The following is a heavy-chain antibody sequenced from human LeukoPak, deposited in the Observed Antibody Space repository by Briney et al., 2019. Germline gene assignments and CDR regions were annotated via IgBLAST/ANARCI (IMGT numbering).Heavy chain of an antibody. CDR1: GFTFSSYW. CDR2: INSDGSTT. Sequence: GGSLRLACAASGFTFSSYWMHWVRQAPGKGLVWVSRINSDGSTTSYADSVKGRFTISRDNAKNTLYLQMNSLRAEDTAVYYCARPPDYYDSSGYYYWGQGTLVTVSS. V-gene: IGHV3-74*01. CDR3: ARPPDYYDSSGYYY. J-gene: IGHJ4*02. D-gene: IGHD3-22*01.